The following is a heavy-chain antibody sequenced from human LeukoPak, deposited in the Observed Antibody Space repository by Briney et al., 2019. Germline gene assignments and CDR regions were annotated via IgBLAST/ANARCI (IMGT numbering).Heavy chain of an antibody. CDR1: GFTFSSYG. J-gene: IGHJ5*02. Sequence: GGSLRLSCAASGFTFSSYGMHWVRQAPGKGLEWVAVIWYDGSNKYYADSVKGRFTISRDNAKNSLYLQMSSLRAEDTAVYYCARSGVVVPAAPVRFDPWGQGTLVTVSS. CDR3: ARSGVVVPAAPVRFDP. V-gene: IGHV3-33*01. D-gene: IGHD2-2*01. CDR2: IWYDGSNK.